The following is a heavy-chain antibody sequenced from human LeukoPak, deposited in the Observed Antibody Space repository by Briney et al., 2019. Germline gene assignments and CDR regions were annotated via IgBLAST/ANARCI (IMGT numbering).Heavy chain of an antibody. V-gene: IGHV4-34*01. CDR1: GGSFSGYY. Sequence: SETLSLTCAVYGGSFSGYYWSWIRQPPGKGLEWIGEINHSGSTNYNPSLKSRVTISVDKSKNQFSLKLSSVTAADTAVYYCASYYGSGRMFDYWGQGTLVTVSS. J-gene: IGHJ4*02. CDR2: INHSGST. D-gene: IGHD3-10*01. CDR3: ASYYGSGRMFDY.